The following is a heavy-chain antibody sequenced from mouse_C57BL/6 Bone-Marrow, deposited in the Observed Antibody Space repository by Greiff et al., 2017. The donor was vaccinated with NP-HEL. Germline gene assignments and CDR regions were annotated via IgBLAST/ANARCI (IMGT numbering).Heavy chain of an antibody. Sequence: EVKLVESGGGLVQPGGSMKLSCVASGFTFSNYWMNWVRQSPEKGLEWVAQIRLKSDNYATHYAESVKGRFTISRDDSKSSVYLQMNNLRAEDTGIYYCTELGREYYAMDYWGQGTSVTVSS. V-gene: IGHV6-3*01. J-gene: IGHJ4*01. CDR3: TELGREYYAMDY. CDR1: GFTFSNYW. D-gene: IGHD4-1*01. CDR2: IRLKSDNYAT.